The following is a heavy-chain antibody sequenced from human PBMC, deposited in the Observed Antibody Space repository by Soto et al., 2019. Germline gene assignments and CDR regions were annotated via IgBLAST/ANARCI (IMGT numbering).Heavy chain of an antibody. J-gene: IGHJ4*02. V-gene: IGHV1-46*01. CDR2: ISPNDGST. D-gene: IGHD2-15*01. Sequence: GASVKVSCKASGYTFTGYYMHWMRQAPGQGLEWLGLISPNDGSTTYAQKFQGRVTMTRDTSTSTVYMELSSLSSKDTAVYYCAGDGHCSGGTCYSLFDYWGQGTQVTVSS. CDR1: GYTFTGYY. CDR3: AGDGHCSGGTCYSLFDY.